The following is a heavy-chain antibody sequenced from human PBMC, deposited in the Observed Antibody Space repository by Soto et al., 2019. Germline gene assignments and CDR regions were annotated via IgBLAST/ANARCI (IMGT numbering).Heavy chain of an antibody. CDR2: ISRGGSEI. V-gene: IGHV3-7*03. D-gene: IGHD3-10*01. CDR3: ARDQPENSYGSGLGY. J-gene: IGHJ4*02. Sequence: GKGMEWVAYISRGGSEIYYVDSVEGRFTISRDNAKNSLYLQMTRLRTEDTAVYSVARDQPENSYGSGLGYWAQGPLVPVPS.